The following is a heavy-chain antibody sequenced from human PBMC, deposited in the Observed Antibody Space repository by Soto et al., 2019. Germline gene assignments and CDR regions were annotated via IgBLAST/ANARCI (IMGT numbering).Heavy chain of an antibody. CDR2: ISYDGSNK. CDR3: ARDRPYYYDSSGSFDY. V-gene: IGHV3-30-3*01. Sequence: QVQLVESGGGVVQPGRSLRLSCAASGFTFSSYAMHWVRQAPGKGLEWVAVISYDGSNKYYADSVKGRFTISRDNSKNTLYLKMNSLRAEDTAVYYCARDRPYYYDSSGSFDYWGQGTLVTVSS. D-gene: IGHD3-22*01. CDR1: GFTFSSYA. J-gene: IGHJ4*02.